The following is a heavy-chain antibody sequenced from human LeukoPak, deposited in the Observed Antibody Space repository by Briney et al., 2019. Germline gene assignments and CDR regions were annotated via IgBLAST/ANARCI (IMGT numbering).Heavy chain of an antibody. J-gene: IGHJ4*02. CDR2: ISACNGNT. Sequence: EASVKVSCKASGYTFTSYGISWVRQAPGQGLEWMGWISACNGNTNYAQKLQGRVTMTTDTSTSTAYMELRSLRSGDTAVYYCARVGYCSSTSCYAGADYWGQGTLVTVSS. CDR1: GYTFTSYG. V-gene: IGHV1-18*01. D-gene: IGHD2-2*01. CDR3: ARVGYCSSTSCYAGADY.